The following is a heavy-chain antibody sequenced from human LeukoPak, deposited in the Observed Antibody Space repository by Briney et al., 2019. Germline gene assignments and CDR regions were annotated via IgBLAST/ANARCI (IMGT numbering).Heavy chain of an antibody. J-gene: IGHJ4*02. Sequence: SETLSLTCTVSGGSISSSSYYWGWIRQPPGKGLEWIGSIYHSGSTNYNPSLKSRVTISVDTSKNQFSLKLSSVTAADTAVYYCARGLGYCSGGSCGLYYFDYWGQGTLVTVSS. CDR3: ARGLGYCSGGSCGLYYFDY. D-gene: IGHD2-15*01. V-gene: IGHV4-39*07. CDR2: IYHSGST. CDR1: GGSISSSSYY.